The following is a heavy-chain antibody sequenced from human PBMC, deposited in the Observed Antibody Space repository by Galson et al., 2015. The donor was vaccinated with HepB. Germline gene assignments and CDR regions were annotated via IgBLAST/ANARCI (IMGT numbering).Heavy chain of an antibody. CDR3: ATVPPPERGYDFDY. Sequence: QSGAEVKKPGESLRISCKASGYTLTSYAMHWVRQAPGQRLEWMGWINAGNGNTKYSRKFQGRVTITRDTSASTAYMELSSLRSEDTAVYYCATVPPPERGYDFDYWGQGTLVTVSS. CDR1: GYTLTSYA. J-gene: IGHJ4*02. CDR2: INAGNGNT. D-gene: IGHD5-12*01. V-gene: IGHV1-3*01.